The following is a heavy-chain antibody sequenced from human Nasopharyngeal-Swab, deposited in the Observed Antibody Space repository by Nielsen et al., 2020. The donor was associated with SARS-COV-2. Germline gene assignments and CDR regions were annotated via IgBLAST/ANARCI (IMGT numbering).Heavy chain of an antibody. CDR1: GFVVSSNY. J-gene: IGHJ4*02. D-gene: IGHD1-26*01. Sequence: GESLKISCAASGFVVSSNYMGWVRQAPGKGLEWVAVISYDGSNKYYADSVKGRFTISRDNSKNTLYLQMNSLRAEDTAVYYCARTYSGSYYSYFDYWGQGTLVTVSS. CDR3: ARTYSGSYYSYFDY. V-gene: IGHV3-30*03. CDR2: ISYDGSNK.